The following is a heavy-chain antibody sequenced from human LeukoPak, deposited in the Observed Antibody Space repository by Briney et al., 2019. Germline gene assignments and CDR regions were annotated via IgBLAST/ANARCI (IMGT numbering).Heavy chain of an antibody. V-gene: IGHV4-4*07. J-gene: IGHJ4*02. D-gene: IGHD6-13*01. CDR1: GGSISSYY. Sequence: SETLSLTCTVSGGSISSYYWSWIRQPAGKGLEWIGRIYTSGSTNYNPSLKSRVTMSVDTSKNQFSLKLSSVTAADTAVYYCARKSIATAGRKPYDYWDQGTLVTVSS. CDR3: ARKSIATAGRKPYDY. CDR2: IYTSGST.